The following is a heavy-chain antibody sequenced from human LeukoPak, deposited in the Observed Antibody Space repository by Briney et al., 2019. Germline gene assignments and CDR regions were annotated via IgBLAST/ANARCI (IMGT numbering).Heavy chain of an antibody. Sequence: GGSLRLSCAASGFTFSGCWMTWVRQAPGKGLEWVANIKEDGSKKNYVDSVKGRFTIFRDNAKNSLYLQMNSLRAEDTAVYYCATPLDYYDSSGFHQGGDWGQGTLVTVSS. D-gene: IGHD3-22*01. CDR1: GFTFSGCW. J-gene: IGHJ4*02. CDR3: ATPLDYYDSSGFHQGGD. V-gene: IGHV3-7*03. CDR2: IKEDGSKK.